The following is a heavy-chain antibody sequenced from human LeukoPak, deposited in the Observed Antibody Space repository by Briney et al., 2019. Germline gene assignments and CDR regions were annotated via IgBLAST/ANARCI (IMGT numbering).Heavy chain of an antibody. Sequence: GGSLRLSCAASGFTFSDHYMDWVRQAPGKGLEWVGRSRNKANSYTTEYAASVKGRFTISRDDSKTSVSLQMNSLETEDTAVYYCAKGGQSADYYYYYYMDVWGKGTTVTVSS. CDR3: AKGGQSADYYYYYYMDV. CDR1: GFTFSDHY. J-gene: IGHJ6*03. CDR2: SRNKANSYTT. V-gene: IGHV3-72*01.